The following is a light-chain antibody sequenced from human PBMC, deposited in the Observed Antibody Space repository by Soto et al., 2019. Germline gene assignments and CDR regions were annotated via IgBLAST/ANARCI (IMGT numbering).Light chain of an antibody. Sequence: EIVMTQSPATLSVSPGERATLSCRASQSVSSNLAWYQQKPGQAPRLLIYGASTRATGIPARFSGSGSGTDFTINISTLEHQDFAVYYCQQYASSPRTFGKGTKVDIK. V-gene: IGKV3-15*01. CDR2: GAS. CDR1: QSVSSN. J-gene: IGKJ1*01. CDR3: QQYASSPRT.